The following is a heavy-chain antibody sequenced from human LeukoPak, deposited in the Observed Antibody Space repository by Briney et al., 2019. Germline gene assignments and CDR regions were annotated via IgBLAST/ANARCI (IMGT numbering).Heavy chain of an antibody. CDR1: DGSIKTNYW. D-gene: IGHD3-22*01. CDR3: ATLGEYYDSSGYYYN. V-gene: IGHV4-4*02. CDR2: INHSGST. Sequence: SETLSLTCTVSDGSIKTNYWWTWVRQPPGKGLEWIGEINHSGSTYYNPSLKSRVTISVDSSKNQFSLKLTSVTAADTAVYYCATLGEYYDSSGYYYNWGQGTLVTVSS. J-gene: IGHJ4*02.